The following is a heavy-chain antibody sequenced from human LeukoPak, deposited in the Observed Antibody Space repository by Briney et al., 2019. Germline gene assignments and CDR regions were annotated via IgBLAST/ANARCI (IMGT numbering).Heavy chain of an antibody. CDR2: MKRKDYGGTT. D-gene: IGHD6-6*01. V-gene: IGHV3-49*03. CDR3: AKDWSSSSELVDY. CDR1: GFTFGDYA. J-gene: IGHJ4*02. Sequence: GGALRLSCRVSGFTFGDYAMSWFRPAPGKGLEGVGFMKRKDYGGTTEYAASVKCRFTISSDHSKSIADLQMNSLSAEDTAVYYCAKDWSSSSELVDYWGQGTLVTDSS.